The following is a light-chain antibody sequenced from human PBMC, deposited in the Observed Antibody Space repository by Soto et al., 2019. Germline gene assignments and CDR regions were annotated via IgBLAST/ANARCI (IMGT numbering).Light chain of an antibody. CDR1: QGVTTN. J-gene: IGKJ4*01. CDR2: DVS. CDR3: QHSNIWPLP. V-gene: IGKV3-15*01. Sequence: GVSQSPDAVSVYKGERATLTCRAGQGVTTNFAWYQQKSGQSPRLLIYDVSIRATGVPARFSATGSGTEFTLTISSLQSEDFALYYCQHSNIWPLPFGG.